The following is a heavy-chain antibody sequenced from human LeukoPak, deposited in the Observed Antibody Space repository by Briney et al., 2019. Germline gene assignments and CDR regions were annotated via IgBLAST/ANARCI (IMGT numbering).Heavy chain of an antibody. CDR3: ATTHCSGGSCYYLFDY. Sequence: PSETLSLTCAVYGGSFSGYYWSWIRQPPGKGLEWIGEINHSGSTNYNPSLKSQVTISVDTSKNQFSLKLSSVTAADTAVYYCATTHCSGGSCYYLFDYWGQGTLVTVSS. J-gene: IGHJ4*02. V-gene: IGHV4-34*01. CDR1: GGSFSGYY. CDR2: INHSGST. D-gene: IGHD2-15*01.